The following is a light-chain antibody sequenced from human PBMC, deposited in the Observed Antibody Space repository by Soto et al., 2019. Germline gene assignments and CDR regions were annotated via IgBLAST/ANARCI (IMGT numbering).Light chain of an antibody. J-gene: IGKJ2*01. V-gene: IGKV1-5*01. CDR3: QKYNIYSVTA. CDR2: DAS. Sequence: DIQMTQSPYTLSPSVGDRVSITCRASQSISGWLAWYQQKPGKAPKLLIYDASSLESGVPSRFSGRGSGTEFSLPISRLQPDVFATYYCQKYNIYSVTALGQGTKREIK. CDR1: QSISGW.